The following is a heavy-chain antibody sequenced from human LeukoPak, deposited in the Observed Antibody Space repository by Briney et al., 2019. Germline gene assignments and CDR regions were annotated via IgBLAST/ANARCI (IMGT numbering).Heavy chain of an antibody. D-gene: IGHD2-2*01. V-gene: IGHV3-30*02. J-gene: IGHJ6*03. CDR1: GFTFSSYG. Sequence: GGSLRLSCAASGFTFSSYGMHWVRQAPGKGLEWVAFIRYDGSNKYYADSVKGRFTISRDNSKNTLYLQMNRLRAEDTAVYYCAKAARYCSSTRCYPSYYMDAWGKGDPVTVSS. CDR2: IRYDGSNK. CDR3: AKAARYCSSTRCYPSYYMDA.